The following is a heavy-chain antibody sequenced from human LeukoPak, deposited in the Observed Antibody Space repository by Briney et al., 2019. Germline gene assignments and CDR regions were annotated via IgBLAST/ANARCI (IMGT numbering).Heavy chain of an antibody. V-gene: IGHV3-23*01. CDR3: AKDLSVTIFGVLIT. Sequence: PGGSLRLSCAASGFTFSSYWMSWVRQAPGKGLEWVSGISGSGGTTNYADSVKGRFTISRDNSKNTLYLKMNSLRADDTAVYYCAKDLSVTIFGVLITWGQGTLVTVSS. CDR2: ISGSGGTT. J-gene: IGHJ5*02. D-gene: IGHD3-3*01. CDR1: GFTFSSYW.